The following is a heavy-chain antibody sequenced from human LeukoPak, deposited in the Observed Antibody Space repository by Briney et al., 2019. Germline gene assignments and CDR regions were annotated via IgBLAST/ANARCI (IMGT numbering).Heavy chain of an antibody. Sequence: SETLSLTCTVSGGSISSSSYYWGWIRQPPGKGLEWIGSIYYSGSTYYNPSLKGRVTISVDTSKNQFSLKLSSVTAADTAVYYCALGSSWYFDYWGQGTLVTVSS. V-gene: IGHV4-39*07. CDR2: IYYSGST. CDR3: ALGSSWYFDY. J-gene: IGHJ4*02. CDR1: GGSISSSSYY. D-gene: IGHD6-13*01.